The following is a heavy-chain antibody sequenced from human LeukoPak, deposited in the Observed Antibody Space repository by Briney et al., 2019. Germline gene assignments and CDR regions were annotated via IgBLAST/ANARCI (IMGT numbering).Heavy chain of an antibody. CDR2: IRSKDYGGTT. CDR1: GFLFSDFA. J-gene: IGHJ6*02. CDR3: TRGQEGNYYYFGMDA. Sequence: GGSLRLSCTASGFLFSDFAINWFRQAPGQGLEWVGFIRSKDYGGTTEYAASVKGRFTISRDESRSIAYLQMNSLKTGDTAVYYCTRGQEGNYYYFGMDAWGHGTTVTVSS. V-gene: IGHV3-49*03.